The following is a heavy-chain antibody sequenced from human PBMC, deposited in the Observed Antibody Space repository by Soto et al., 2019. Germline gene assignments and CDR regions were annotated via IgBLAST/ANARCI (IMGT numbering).Heavy chain of an antibody. Sequence: QLQLQESGPGLVKPSETLSLTCSVSDDSINSDKYYWGWIRQPPGKGLEWIGSIYYRGNAYYKPSLQTRVTISLDKSKSQFSLKLSSVTAADSAVYFCARLEGLATISYYFDFWGPGALVTVSS. D-gene: IGHD3-9*01. CDR1: DDSINSDKYY. CDR3: ARLEGLATISYYFDF. J-gene: IGHJ4*02. V-gene: IGHV4-39*01. CDR2: IYYRGNA.